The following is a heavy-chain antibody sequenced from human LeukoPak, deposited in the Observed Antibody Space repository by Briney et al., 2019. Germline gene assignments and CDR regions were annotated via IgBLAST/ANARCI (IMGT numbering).Heavy chain of an antibody. D-gene: IGHD4-17*01. J-gene: IGHJ5*02. V-gene: IGHV1-69*13. CDR1: GGTFSTYA. CDR2: IIPMFGTA. CDR3: ARGRWVNTVTDWFDP. Sequence: GASVKVSCKASGGTFSTYAISWVRQAPGQGLEWMGGIIPMFGTADYAQKLQGRVTITADESTSTVYMELSSLRSEDTAVYYCARGRWVNTVTDWFDPWGQGSLVTVSS.